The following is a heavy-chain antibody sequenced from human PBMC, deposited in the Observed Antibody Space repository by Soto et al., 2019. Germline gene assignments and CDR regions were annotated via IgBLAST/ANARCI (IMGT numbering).Heavy chain of an antibody. J-gene: IGHJ4*02. V-gene: IGHV3-30*18. CDR2: ISYDGSNK. Sequence: QVQLVESGGGVVQPGRSLRLSCAASGFTFSSYGMHWVRQAPGKGREWVAVISYDGSNKYYADSVKGRFTISRDNPKNTLYLQMNSLRAEDTAVYYCAKAYYVDMVATIHYWGQGTLVTVSS. CDR1: GFTFSSYG. CDR3: AKAYYVDMVATIHY. D-gene: IGHD5-12*01.